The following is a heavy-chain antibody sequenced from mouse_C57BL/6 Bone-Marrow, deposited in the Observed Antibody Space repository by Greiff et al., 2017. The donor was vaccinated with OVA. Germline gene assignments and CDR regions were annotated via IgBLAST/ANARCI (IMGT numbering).Heavy chain of an antibody. CDR3: ARFSLITTVVAPGY. Sequence: QVQLQQPGTELVKPGASVKLSCKASGYTFTSYWMHWVKQRPGQGLEWIGNINPSNGGTNYNEKFKSKATLTVDKSSSTAYMELRSLTSEDSAVYYCARFSLITTVVAPGYWGQGTLVTVSA. CDR1: GYTFTSYW. J-gene: IGHJ3*02. V-gene: IGHV1-53*01. CDR2: INPSNGGT. D-gene: IGHD1-1*01.